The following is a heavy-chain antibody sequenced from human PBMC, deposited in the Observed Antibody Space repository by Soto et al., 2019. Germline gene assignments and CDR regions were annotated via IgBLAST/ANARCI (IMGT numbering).Heavy chain of an antibody. J-gene: IGHJ5*02. Sequence: SETLSLTCAVYGGSFSGYYWSWIRQPPGKGLEWIGEINHSGSTNYNPSLKSRVTISVDTSKNQFSLKLSSVTAADTAVYYCARCAPSMVRGVIKGFYWFDPWGQGTLVTVS. CDR1: GGSFSGYY. D-gene: IGHD3-10*01. CDR2: INHSGST. CDR3: ARCAPSMVRGVIKGFYWFDP. V-gene: IGHV4-34*01.